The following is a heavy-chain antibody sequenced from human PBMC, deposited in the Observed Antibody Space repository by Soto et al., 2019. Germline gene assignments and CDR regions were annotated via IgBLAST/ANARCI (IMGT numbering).Heavy chain of an antibody. Sequence: QVQLVQSGAEVKKPGSSVKVSCKASGGTFSTYAINWVRQAPGQGLEWMGGIIPIFGTANYAQTFQGRVTITADESTSTADMELSSLRSEDTAVYYCAADVGVTSRTLYYWGQGGLVTVSS. CDR2: IIPIFGTA. V-gene: IGHV1-69*01. CDR3: AADVGVTSRTLYY. J-gene: IGHJ4*02. D-gene: IGHD1-26*01. CDR1: GGTFSTYA.